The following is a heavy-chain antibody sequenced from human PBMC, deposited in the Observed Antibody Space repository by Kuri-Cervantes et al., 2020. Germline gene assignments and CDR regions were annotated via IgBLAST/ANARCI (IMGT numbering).Heavy chain of an antibody. CDR1: GFTFSGYD. V-gene: IGHV3-13*01. J-gene: IGHJ2*01. CDR3: TKALGWYFDL. CDR2: IGTAADT. Sequence: GESLKISCAASGFTFSGYDMHWVRQAPGKGLEWVSSIGTAADTFYPDSVKGRFTISRENAKNSLYLQMNSLRAGDTAVYYCTKALGWYFDLWGRGTVVTVSS.